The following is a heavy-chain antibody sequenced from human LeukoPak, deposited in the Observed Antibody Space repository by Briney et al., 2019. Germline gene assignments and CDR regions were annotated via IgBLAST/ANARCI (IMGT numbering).Heavy chain of an antibody. Sequence: GGSLRLSCAASGFTVSSNYMSWVRQAPGKGLEWVSVIYSGGSTYYADSVKGRFTISRDNSKNTLYLQMNSLRAEDTAVYYCAGVKTTVTPSGAFDIWGQGTMVTVSS. CDR2: IYSGGST. CDR1: GFTVSSNY. D-gene: IGHD4-17*01. V-gene: IGHV3-66*01. CDR3: AGVKTTVTPSGAFDI. J-gene: IGHJ3*02.